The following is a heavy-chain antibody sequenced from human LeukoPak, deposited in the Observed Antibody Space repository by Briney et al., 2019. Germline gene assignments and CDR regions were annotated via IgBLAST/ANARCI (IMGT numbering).Heavy chain of an antibody. CDR3: ARRRKQWLVLVSEGYFDY. Sequence: PSETLSLTCTVSGGSISSSSYYWGWIRQPPGKGLEWIGSIYYSGSTYYNPSLKSRVTISVDTSKNQFSLNLSSVTAADTAVYYCARRRKQWLVLVSEGYFDYWGQGTLVTVSS. J-gene: IGHJ4*02. D-gene: IGHD6-19*01. CDR2: IYYSGST. V-gene: IGHV4-39*07. CDR1: GGSISSSSYY.